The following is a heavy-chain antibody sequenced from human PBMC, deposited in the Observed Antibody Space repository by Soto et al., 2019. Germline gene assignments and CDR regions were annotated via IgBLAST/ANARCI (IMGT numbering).Heavy chain of an antibody. V-gene: IGHV1-69*13. CDR3: ARARRRVVPAAIQSYYYYNMDV. J-gene: IGHJ6*03. CDR2: IIPIFGTA. D-gene: IGHD2-2*01. CDR1: GGTFSSYA. Sequence: SVKVSCKASGGTFSSYAISWVRQAPGQGLEWMGGIIPIFGTANYAQKFQGRVTITADESTSTAYMELSSLRSEDTAVYYCARARRRVVPAAIQSYYYYNMDVWGKGTTVTVSS.